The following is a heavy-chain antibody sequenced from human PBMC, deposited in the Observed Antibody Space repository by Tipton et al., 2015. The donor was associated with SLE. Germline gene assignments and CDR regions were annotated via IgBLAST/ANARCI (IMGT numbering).Heavy chain of an antibody. Sequence: GLVKPSETLSLTCAVYGGSFSDYYWSWIRQPPGRGLEWIGEINHSGSTNYNPSLKSRVTISVDTSKNQFSLKLSSVTAADTAVYYCASEAFDIWGQGTMVTVSS. J-gene: IGHJ3*02. CDR1: GGSFSDYY. CDR3: ASEAFDI. V-gene: IGHV4-34*01. CDR2: INHSGST.